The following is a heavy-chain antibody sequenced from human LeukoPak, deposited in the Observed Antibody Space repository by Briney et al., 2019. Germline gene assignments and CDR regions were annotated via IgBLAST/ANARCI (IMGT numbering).Heavy chain of an antibody. CDR1: GGSISSYY. D-gene: IGHD3-22*01. Sequence: SETLSLTCTVSGGSISSYYWSWIRQPPGKGLEWIGYIYYSGSTNYNPSLKSRVTISVDTSKNQFSLKLSSVTAADTALYYCGRRDSSGYYNYWGQGTLVTVSS. J-gene: IGHJ4*02. V-gene: IGHV4-59*08. CDR2: IYYSGST. CDR3: GRRDSSGYYNY.